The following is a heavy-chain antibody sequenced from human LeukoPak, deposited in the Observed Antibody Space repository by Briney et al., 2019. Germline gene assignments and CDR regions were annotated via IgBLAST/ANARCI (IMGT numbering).Heavy chain of an antibody. CDR3: VRDISTGWAFDV. V-gene: IGHV3-7*04. CDR2: VKQDGIEK. D-gene: IGHD6-19*01. CDR1: GFTLSSYW. J-gene: IGHJ3*01. Sequence: GGSLRLACSFSGFTLSSYWMSWVRQAPGKGLEWVANVKQDGIEKYYVDSVNGRFTISRDNTKNSLYLQMNSLRVEDTAVYYCVRDISTGWAFDVWGQGTVVTVSS.